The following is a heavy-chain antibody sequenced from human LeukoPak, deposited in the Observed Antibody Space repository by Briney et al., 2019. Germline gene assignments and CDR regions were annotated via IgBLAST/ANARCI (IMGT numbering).Heavy chain of an antibody. CDR3: AKHGDYDGSLNHSFDI. Sequence: NASETLSRTCSVSAVSISSYYWSWIRQTPWTGPKWIGFMYYPPPSNDNPSLNSRVTISVDTSKNQFDLKLGSVPAADTAMYYCAKHGDYDGSLNHSFDIRGQGTMVTVSS. J-gene: IGHJ3*02. V-gene: IGHV4-59*08. D-gene: IGHD3-22*01. CDR1: AVSISSYY. CDR2: MYYPPPS.